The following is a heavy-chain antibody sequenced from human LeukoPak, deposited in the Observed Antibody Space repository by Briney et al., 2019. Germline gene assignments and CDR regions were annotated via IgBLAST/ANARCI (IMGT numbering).Heavy chain of an antibody. CDR3: ARSDNYYGSGSYYNEY. V-gene: IGHV3-7*01. J-gene: IGHJ4*02. CDR2: IKQDGSEK. Sequence: GGSLRLSCAASGFTFSSYWMSWVRQAPGKGLEWVANIKQDGSEKYYVDSVKGRFTISRDNAKNSLYLQMNSLRAEDTAVYYCARSDNYYGSGSYYNEYWGRGTLVTVSS. D-gene: IGHD3-10*01. CDR1: GFTFSSYW.